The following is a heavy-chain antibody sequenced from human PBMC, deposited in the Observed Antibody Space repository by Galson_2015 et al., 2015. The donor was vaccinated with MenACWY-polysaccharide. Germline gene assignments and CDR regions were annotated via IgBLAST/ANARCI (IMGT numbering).Heavy chain of an antibody. CDR1: GGSISSYY. Sequence: SETLSLTCTVSGGSISSYYWNWIRQPPGKGLEWVGHINYSGSTNHNPSHKSRVTMSVDTSKNQFSLNLTSVTDADAAVYYCARAIAVAGQRRDFDLWGRGTLVTVSS. J-gene: IGHJ2*01. CDR3: ARAIAVAGQRRDFDL. D-gene: IGHD6-19*01. CDR2: INYSGST. V-gene: IGHV4-59*01.